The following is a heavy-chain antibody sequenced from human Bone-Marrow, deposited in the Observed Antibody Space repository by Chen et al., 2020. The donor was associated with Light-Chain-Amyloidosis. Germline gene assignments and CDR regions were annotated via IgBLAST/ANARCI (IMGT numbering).Heavy chain of an antibody. J-gene: IGHJ6*03. D-gene: IGHD1-1*01. V-gene: IGHV4-34*01. CDR1: GGSFSGYY. CDR2: INHSGST. CDR3: ARGGSTTGTYYYYMDV. Sequence: QVQLQQWGAGLLKPSETLSLTCAVYGGSFSGYYWRWIRQPPGKGLEWIGEINHSGSTNYNPSLKSRVTISVDTSKNQFSLKLSSVTAADTALYYCARGGSTTGTYYYYMDVWGKGTTVTVSS.